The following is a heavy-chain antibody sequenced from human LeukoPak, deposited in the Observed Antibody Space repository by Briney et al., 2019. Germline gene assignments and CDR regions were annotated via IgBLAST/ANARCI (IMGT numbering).Heavy chain of an antibody. V-gene: IGHV4-59*08. CDR2: IYYSGST. CDR3: ARHDPLLWLGELWYFQH. D-gene: IGHD3-10*01. CDR1: GGSISSYY. Sequence: SETLSLTCTVSGGSISSYYWSWIRQPPGKGLEWIGHIYYSGSTNYNPSLKSRVTISVDTSKNQFSLKLSSVTAADTAVYYCARHDPLLWLGELWYFQHWGQGTLVTVSS. J-gene: IGHJ1*01.